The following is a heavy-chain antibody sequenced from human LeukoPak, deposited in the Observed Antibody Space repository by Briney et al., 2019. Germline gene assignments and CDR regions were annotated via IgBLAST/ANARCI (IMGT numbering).Heavy chain of an antibody. J-gene: IGHJ4*02. D-gene: IGHD1-26*01. V-gene: IGHV1-18*01. Sequence: GASVNVSCKASGYTFTRYGISWVRQAPGQGLEWMGWISAYNGNTNYAQKPQGRVTMTTDTSTSTAYMELRSLRSDDTAVYYCARDLSGSYYSYFDYWGQGTLVTVSS. CDR2: ISAYNGNT. CDR3: ARDLSGSYYSYFDY. CDR1: GYTFTRYG.